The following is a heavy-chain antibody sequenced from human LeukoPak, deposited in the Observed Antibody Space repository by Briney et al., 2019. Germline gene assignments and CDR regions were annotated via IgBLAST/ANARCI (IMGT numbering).Heavy chain of an antibody. Sequence: PGGSLRLSCAASGFTFSDYDMNWIRQAAGKGLEWVSHVSSSGSTIHYTDSVKGRFTISRDNAKNSLYLQMDSLRAEDTAVYYCARRTGMTLPGWLRVVDLWGQGTLVTVYS. V-gene: IGHV3-11*01. CDR1: GFTFSDYD. CDR2: VSSSGSTI. D-gene: IGHD5-12*01. J-gene: IGHJ5*02. CDR3: ARRTGMTLPGWLRVVDL.